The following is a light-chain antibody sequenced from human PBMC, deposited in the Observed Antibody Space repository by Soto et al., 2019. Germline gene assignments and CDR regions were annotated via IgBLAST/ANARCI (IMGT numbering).Light chain of an antibody. CDR2: DAS. CDR3: QQYDNLRVFT. Sequence: DLQMTQSPSSLSASVGDRVTITCQASQDISNYLNWYQQKPGKAPKLLIYDASNLETGVPSRFSGSRSVTDFTFTISSLQPEDIATYYCQQYDNLRVFTFGPGTKVDIK. CDR1: QDISNY. J-gene: IGKJ3*01. V-gene: IGKV1-33*01.